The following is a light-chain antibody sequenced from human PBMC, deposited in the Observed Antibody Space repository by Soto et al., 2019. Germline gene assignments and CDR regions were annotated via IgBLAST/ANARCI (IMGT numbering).Light chain of an antibody. J-gene: IGKJ2*01. V-gene: IGKV3-20*01. CDR3: QQYSSSSYT. CDR1: QSVSSSF. Sequence: EIVLTQSPGTLSLSPGERATLSCRASQSVSSSFLAWYQQKPGQAPRRLIFGASRRAAGIPDRFSGSGSGTDFTLTIRRLEPEDFAVYYCQQYSSSSYTFGQGTKLEIK. CDR2: GAS.